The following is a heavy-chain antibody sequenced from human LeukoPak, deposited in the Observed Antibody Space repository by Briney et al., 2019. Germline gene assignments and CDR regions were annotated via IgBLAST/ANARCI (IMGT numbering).Heavy chain of an antibody. CDR1: GFTFSSYA. V-gene: IGHV3-30-3*01. CDR3: ARSPRNYDFWSGYFDY. Sequence: PGGSLRLSCAASGFTFSSYAMHWVRQAPGKGLEWVVVISYDGSNKYYADSVKGRFTISRDNSKNTLYLQMNSLRAEDTAVYYCARSPRNYDFWSGYFDYWGQGTLVTVSS. D-gene: IGHD3-3*01. J-gene: IGHJ4*02. CDR2: ISYDGSNK.